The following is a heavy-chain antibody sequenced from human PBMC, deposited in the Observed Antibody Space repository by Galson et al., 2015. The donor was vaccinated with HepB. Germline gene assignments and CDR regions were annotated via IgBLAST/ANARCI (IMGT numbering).Heavy chain of an antibody. Sequence: SVKVSCKASGGTFSSYAISWVRQAPGQGLEWMGRIIPILGIANYAQKFQGRVTITADKSTSTAYMELSSLRSEDTAVYYCASPEYSSGWYHAFDIWGQGTMVTVSS. J-gene: IGHJ3*02. V-gene: IGHV1-69*04. D-gene: IGHD6-19*01. CDR1: GGTFSSYA. CDR3: ASPEYSSGWYHAFDI. CDR2: IIPILGIA.